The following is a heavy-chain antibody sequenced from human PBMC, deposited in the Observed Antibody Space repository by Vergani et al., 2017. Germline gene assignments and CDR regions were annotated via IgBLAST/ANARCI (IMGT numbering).Heavy chain of an antibody. Sequence: QVQLVQSGAEVKKPGSSVKVSCKASGGTFSSYAISWVRQAPGQGLEWMGGIIPIFGTANYAQKFQGRVTITADESTSTAYMELSSLRSEDTAVYYCARASRSYYDILTGPNYYYYYYMDVWGKGTTVTVSS. V-gene: IGHV1-69*12. J-gene: IGHJ6*03. CDR3: ARASRSYYDILTGPNYYYYYYMDV. D-gene: IGHD3-9*01. CDR2: IIPIFGTA. CDR1: GGTFSSYA.